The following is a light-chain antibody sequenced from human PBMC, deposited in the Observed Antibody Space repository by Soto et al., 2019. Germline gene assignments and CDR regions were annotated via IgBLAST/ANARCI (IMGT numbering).Light chain of an antibody. CDR2: DAS. V-gene: IGKV3-20*01. CDR1: QSISSTY. CDR3: QHYDSARWT. Sequence: IVLTQSLGTLSLSPEERATLSCRASQSISSTYLTWYHQKPGQAPRLLIYDASRRATGIPDRFSGSGSGTDFSLTISRLEPEDFAVYYCQHYDSARWTFGLGTKVDI. J-gene: IGKJ1*01.